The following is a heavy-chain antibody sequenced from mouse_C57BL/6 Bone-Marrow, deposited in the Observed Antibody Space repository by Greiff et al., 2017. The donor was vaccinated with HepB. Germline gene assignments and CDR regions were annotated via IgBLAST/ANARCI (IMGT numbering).Heavy chain of an antibody. CDR2: IDPSDSYT. D-gene: IGHD1-1*01. J-gene: IGHJ2*01. V-gene: IGHV1-50*01. Sequence: QVHVKQPGAELVKPGASVKLSCKASGYTFTSYWMQWVKQRPGQGLEWIGEIDPSDSYTNYNQKFKGKATLTVDTSSSTAYMQLSSLTSEDSAVYYCARSHYYGSNDYWGQGTTLTVSS. CDR3: ARSHYYGSNDY. CDR1: GYTFTSYW.